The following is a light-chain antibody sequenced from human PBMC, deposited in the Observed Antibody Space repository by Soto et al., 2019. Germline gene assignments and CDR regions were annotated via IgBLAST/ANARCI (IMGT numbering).Light chain of an antibody. Sequence: DIPMTQSPSTLSASVGDRVPITCRASQSISSWLAWYQQKLGRAPRLLIYDASSLESGVPSRFSGSGYGTEFTLTISSLQPDDFATYYCQQYNTYSSLTFGGGTKVDI. CDR3: QQYNTYSSLT. CDR1: QSISSW. V-gene: IGKV1-5*01. J-gene: IGKJ4*01. CDR2: DAS.